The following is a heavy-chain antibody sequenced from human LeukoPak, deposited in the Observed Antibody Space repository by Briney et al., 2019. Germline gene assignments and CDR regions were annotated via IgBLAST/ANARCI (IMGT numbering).Heavy chain of an antibody. V-gene: IGHV3-48*03. CDR2: ISSSGSTT. CDR1: GFTFSSYE. CDR3: ARDEGSSWKNWFDP. J-gene: IGHJ5*02. Sequence: GGSLRLSCAASGFTFSSYEMNWVRQAPGKGLEWDSYISSSGSTTYYADSVKGRFTISRDNAKNSLYLQMNSLRAEDTAVYYCARDEGSSWKNWFDPWGQGTLVTVSS. D-gene: IGHD6-13*01.